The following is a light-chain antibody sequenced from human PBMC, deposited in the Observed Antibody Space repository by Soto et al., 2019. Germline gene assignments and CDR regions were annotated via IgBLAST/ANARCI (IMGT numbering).Light chain of an antibody. J-gene: IGKJ5*01. V-gene: IGKV3-11*01. CDR3: HKQSDRPSVT. CDR1: QSVSSY. Sequence: EIALTQSPATLSLSPGERATLSCRASQSVSSYLAWYQQKPGQAPRLLIYDASNRATGSPDRLSGSGSGTAFFRPTIRLVPEDFSVYYCHKQSDRPSVTFGQGTRLEIK. CDR2: DAS.